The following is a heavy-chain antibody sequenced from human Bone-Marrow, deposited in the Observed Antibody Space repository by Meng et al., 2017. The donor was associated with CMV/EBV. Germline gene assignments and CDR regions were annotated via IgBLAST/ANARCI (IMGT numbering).Heavy chain of an antibody. J-gene: IGHJ4*02. D-gene: IGHD3-10*01. V-gene: IGHV5-51*01. Sequence: GGSLRLSCAASGFTVSSNYMSWVRQMPGKGLEWMGIIYPGDSDTRYSPSFQGQVTISADKSISTAYLQWSSLKASDTAMYYCASHNYGSGYFDYWGQGTLVTVSS. CDR3: ASHNYGSGYFDY. CDR1: GFTVSSNY. CDR2: IYPGDSDT.